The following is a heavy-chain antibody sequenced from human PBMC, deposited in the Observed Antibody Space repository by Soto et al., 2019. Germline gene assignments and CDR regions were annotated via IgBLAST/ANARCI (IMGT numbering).Heavy chain of an antibody. CDR2: IYYSGTT. CDR3: ARQRRGPSRPKGMDV. J-gene: IGHJ6*02. CDR1: GGSINSYS. Sequence: SETLSLTCTVSGGSINSYSWNWIRLPPGKVLEWIGYIYYSGTTNYNPSLKSRVTMSVDASNNQFSLKLSSVTAADTAVYFCARQRRGPSRPKGMDVWGRGTTVTVSS. V-gene: IGHV4-59*08.